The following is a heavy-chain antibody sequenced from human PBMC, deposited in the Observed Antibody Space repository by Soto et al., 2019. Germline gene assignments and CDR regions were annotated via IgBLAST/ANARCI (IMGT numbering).Heavy chain of an antibody. CDR3: ARDQYYYDSSGYSRAFDI. D-gene: IGHD3-22*01. Sequence: GGSLRLSCAASGFTVSSNYMSWVRQAPGKGLEWVSVIYSGGSTYYADSVKGRFTISRDNSKNTLHLQMNSLRAEDTAVYYCARDQYYYDSSGYSRAFDIWGQGTMVTVSS. J-gene: IGHJ3*02. V-gene: IGHV3-53*01. CDR1: GFTVSSNY. CDR2: IYSGGST.